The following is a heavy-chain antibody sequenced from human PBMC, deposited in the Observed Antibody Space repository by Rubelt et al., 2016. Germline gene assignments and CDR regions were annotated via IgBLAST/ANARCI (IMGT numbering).Heavy chain of an antibody. D-gene: IGHD2-8*01. CDR3: ARGYCTNGVCYGGDY. CDR2: IYYSGST. J-gene: IGHJ4*02. CDR1: GGSISSGGYY. V-gene: IGHV4-31*03. Sequence: QVQLQESGPGLVKPSQTLSLTCTVSGGSISSGGYYWSWIRQHPGKGLEWIGYIYYSGSTYYNPSLKRRFTISVDTAKNQFSLKLSSVTAADTAVYYCARGYCTNGVCYGGDYWGQGTLVTVSS.